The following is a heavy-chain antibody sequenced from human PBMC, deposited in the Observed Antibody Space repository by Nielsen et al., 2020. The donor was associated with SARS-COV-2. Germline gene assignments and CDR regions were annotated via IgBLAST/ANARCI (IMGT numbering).Heavy chain of an antibody. Sequence: ASVKVSCKASGYTFTSYAMHWVRQGPGQRLEWMGWINAGNGNTKYSQKFQGRVTMTTDTSTSTAYMELRSLRSDDTAVYYCARDSGSYGYWGQGTLVTVSS. CDR2: INAGNGNT. V-gene: IGHV1-3*01. D-gene: IGHD1-26*01. CDR1: GYTFTSYA. CDR3: ARDSGSYGY. J-gene: IGHJ4*02.